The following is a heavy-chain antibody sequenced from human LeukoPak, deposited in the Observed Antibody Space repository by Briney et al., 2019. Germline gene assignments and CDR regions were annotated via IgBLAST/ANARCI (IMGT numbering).Heavy chain of an antibody. D-gene: IGHD3-3*01. CDR1: GFTFSTYS. CDR2: ISSNSSTI. CDR3: AREEGGYGFWSGYFDY. J-gene: IGHJ4*02. Sequence: PGGSLRLSCAASGFTFSTYSMNWVRQAPGQGLEWVSYISSNSSTIYYADSVQGRFTISKDNAMDSLYLQMSSLKAEDTAVYYCAREEGGYGFWSGYFDYWGQGTLVTVSS. V-gene: IGHV3-48*01.